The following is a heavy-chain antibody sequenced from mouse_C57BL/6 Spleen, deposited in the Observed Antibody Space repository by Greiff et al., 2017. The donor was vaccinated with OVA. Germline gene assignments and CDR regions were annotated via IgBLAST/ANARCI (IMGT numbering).Heavy chain of an antibody. CDR2: ISSGGSYT. CDR3: ARHPLITTVVAHYFDY. J-gene: IGHJ2*01. Sequence: EVKVEESGGDLVKPGGSLKLSCAASGFTFSSYGMSWVRQTPDKRLEWVATISSGGSYTYYPDSVKGRFTISRDNAKNTLYLQMSSLKSEDTAMYYCARHPLITTVVAHYFDYWGQGTTLTVSS. CDR1: GFTFSSYG. D-gene: IGHD1-1*01. V-gene: IGHV5-6*02.